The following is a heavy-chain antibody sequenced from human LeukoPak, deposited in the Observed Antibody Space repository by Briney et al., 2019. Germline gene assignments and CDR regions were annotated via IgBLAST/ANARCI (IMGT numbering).Heavy chain of an antibody. J-gene: IGHJ4*02. V-gene: IGHV3-21*01. CDR1: GFTFSNYD. Sequence: GGSLRLSCAASGFTFSNYDMTWVRQAPGKGLEWVSSISATTIYRFSAGSVRGRFTISRDNVENALYLQMNDLRREDTAVYYCARIGLGRDAYNSFDYWGQGTLVIVSS. CDR3: ARIGLGRDAYNSFDY. D-gene: IGHD5-24*01. CDR2: ISATTIYR.